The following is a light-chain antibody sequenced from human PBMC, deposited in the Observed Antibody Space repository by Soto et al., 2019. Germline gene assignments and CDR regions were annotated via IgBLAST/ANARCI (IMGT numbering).Light chain of an antibody. Sequence: DIVLTQSPGTLSLSPGDRATLSCRASQSISSSFLAWYQQKPGQAPRLLICGASSRATGIADRFSGSWSGTDFTLTITRLEPEDFAVYYCQQYGNSPYTFGQGTKLEIK. V-gene: IGKV3-20*01. CDR1: QSISSSF. CDR2: GAS. CDR3: QQYGNSPYT. J-gene: IGKJ2*01.